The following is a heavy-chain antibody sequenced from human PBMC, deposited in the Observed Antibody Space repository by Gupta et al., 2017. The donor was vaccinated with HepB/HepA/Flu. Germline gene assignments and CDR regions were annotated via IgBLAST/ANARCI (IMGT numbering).Heavy chain of an antibody. CDR2: INHVGNT. CDR3: ARPSGYYSGLVY. Sequence: QVQLKQWGAGLLEPWETLSLTCAAYTYSFRGHYWSWIRQSPGKGLEWIGEINHVGNTNYNPSRDRRVTISVDVSRKQFSLRLNSVTAADTAVYYCARPSGYYSGLVYWGQGTPVTVSP. CDR1: TYSFRGHY. J-gene: IGHJ4*02. D-gene: IGHD3-3*01. V-gene: IGHV4-34*01.